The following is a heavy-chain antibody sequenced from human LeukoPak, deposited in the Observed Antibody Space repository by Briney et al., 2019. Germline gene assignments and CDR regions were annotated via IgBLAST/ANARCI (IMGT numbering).Heavy chain of an antibody. V-gene: IGHV3-33*01. J-gene: IGHJ4*02. CDR3: ARDLSYTSLDF. CDR1: GFTFTIHG. Sequence: GGSLRLSCAASGFTFTIHGFHWVRQAPGKGLEWVAAIWSDGSRKYYADSVKGRFTISKDNSKNTLYLQMNSLRGEDTAMYYCARDLSYTSLDFGGQGTLVTVSS. CDR2: IWSDGSRK. D-gene: IGHD2-2*02.